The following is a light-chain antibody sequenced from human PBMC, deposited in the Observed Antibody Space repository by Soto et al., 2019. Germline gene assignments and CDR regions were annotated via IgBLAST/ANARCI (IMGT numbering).Light chain of an antibody. J-gene: IGLJ1*01. CDR3: FSYTSSGTYV. CDR2: EVS. V-gene: IGLV2-18*02. Sequence: SVLTQPPSVSGAPGQSVTISCPGTSSDVGSYNRVSWYQQPPGTAPKLMIYEVSNRPSGVPNRFSGSKSGNTASLTISGLQAEDETDYYCFSYTSSGTYVFGTGTKGTVL. CDR1: SSDVGSYNR.